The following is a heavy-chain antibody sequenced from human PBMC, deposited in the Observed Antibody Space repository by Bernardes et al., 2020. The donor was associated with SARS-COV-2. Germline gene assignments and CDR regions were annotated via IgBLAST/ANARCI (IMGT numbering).Heavy chain of an antibody. J-gene: IGHJ4*02. CDR1: GFTFSTYA. D-gene: IGHD6-19*01. CDR3: AKDQGIAVTGLWYFDY. Sequence: GGSLRLSCAASGFTFSTYAMSWVRQAPGKGLEWVSGISRSGGGTYYADSVKGRFTISRDNSKNTLYLQINSLRAEDTAVYYCAKDQGIAVTGLWYFDYWGQGTLVTVSS. CDR2: ISRSGGGT. V-gene: IGHV3-23*01.